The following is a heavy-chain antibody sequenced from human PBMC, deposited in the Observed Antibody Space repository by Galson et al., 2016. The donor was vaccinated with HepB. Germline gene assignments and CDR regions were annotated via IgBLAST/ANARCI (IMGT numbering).Heavy chain of an antibody. CDR2: ISGTSAYI. CDR1: GFTFSSYA. J-gene: IGHJ4*02. CDR3: ARVGTGYEYVY. V-gene: IGHV3-21*01. Sequence: SLRLSCAVSGFTFSSYAIHWVRQAPGKGLEWVASISGTSAYIYYADSVKGRFTVSRDNAQNSLYLVMSSLRIEDTAVYYCARVGTGYEYVYWGQGTLVSVSS. D-gene: IGHD5-12*01.